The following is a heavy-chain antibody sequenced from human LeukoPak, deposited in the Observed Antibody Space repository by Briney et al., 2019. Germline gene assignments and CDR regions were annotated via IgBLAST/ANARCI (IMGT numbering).Heavy chain of an antibody. CDR2: ISAYNGNT. J-gene: IGHJ4*02. Sequence: ASVKVSCMASGYTFTSYGINWVRQAPGQGLEWMGWISAYNGNTNYAQKLQGRVTMTTDTSTSTAYMELRSLRSDDTAVYYCARDPMGGLEDSSGSFDYWGQGSLVTVSS. D-gene: IGHD6-19*01. V-gene: IGHV1-18*01. CDR3: ARDPMGGLEDSSGSFDY. CDR1: GYTFTSYG.